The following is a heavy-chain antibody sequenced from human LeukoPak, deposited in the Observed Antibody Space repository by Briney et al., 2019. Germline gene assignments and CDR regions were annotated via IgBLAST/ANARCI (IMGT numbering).Heavy chain of an antibody. J-gene: IGHJ6*02. CDR3: AKGYAYSMDV. CDR2: IRNDGSKK. Sequence: GGSLRLSCAASGFTFSSSGMHWVRQAPGKGLEWVAFIRNDGSKKCYGDSVKGRFTISRDNSKNTLDLQMNSLRGEDTAEYYCAKGYAYSMDVWGQGTTVTVSS. CDR1: GFTFSSSG. D-gene: IGHD2-8*01. V-gene: IGHV3-30*02.